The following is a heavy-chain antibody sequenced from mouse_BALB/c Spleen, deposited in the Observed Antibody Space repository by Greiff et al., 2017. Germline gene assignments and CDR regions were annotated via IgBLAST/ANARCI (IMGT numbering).Heavy chain of an antibody. CDR3: ARSDTSDWLAY. J-gene: IGHJ3*01. CDR1: GYSFSSYW. Sequence: VQLQQSGPELVRPGSSVKISCKASGYSFSSYWMNWVKQRPGQGLEWIGQIYPGDGYTNYNGKFKGKATLTADKSSSTAYMQLSSLTSEDSAVCFCARSDTSDWLAYWGQGTLVTVSA. V-gene: IGHV1-80*01. CDR2: IYPGDGYT.